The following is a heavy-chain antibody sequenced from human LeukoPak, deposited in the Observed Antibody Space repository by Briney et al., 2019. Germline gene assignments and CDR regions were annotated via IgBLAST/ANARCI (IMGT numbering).Heavy chain of an antibody. CDR2: IKKDGSEK. CDR1: GFIFSGSW. Sequence: GGSLRLSCTASGFIFSGSWMAWIRQAPGKGLEWVAIIKKDGSEKYYVDSMKGRFTISRDNAKNSLFLQMNSLRAEDTAIYYCTTDTWYSAGHWGQGTLVTVSS. J-gene: IGHJ4*02. V-gene: IGHV3-7*03. CDR3: TTDTWYSAGH. D-gene: IGHD2-15*01.